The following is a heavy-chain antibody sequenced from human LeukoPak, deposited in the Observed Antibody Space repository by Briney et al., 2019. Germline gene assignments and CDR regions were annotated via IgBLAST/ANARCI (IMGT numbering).Heavy chain of an antibody. CDR3: ARAGGFVDRFRLNWFDP. CDR2: IYTSGST. V-gene: IGHV4-4*07. Sequence: SETLSLTCTVSGGSISSYYWSWIRQPAGKGLEWIGRIYTSGSTNYNPSLKSRVTMSVDTSKNQFSLKLSSVTAADTAVYYCARAGGFVDRFRLNWFDPWGQGTLVTVSS. CDR1: GGSISSYY. D-gene: IGHD3/OR15-3a*01. J-gene: IGHJ5*02.